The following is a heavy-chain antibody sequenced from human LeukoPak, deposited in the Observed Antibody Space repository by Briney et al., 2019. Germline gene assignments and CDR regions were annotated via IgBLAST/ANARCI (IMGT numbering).Heavy chain of an antibody. J-gene: IGHJ4*02. Sequence: PGGSLRLSCAASGFTFSTYAMTWVRQAPGKGQEWVSAIGGTGDSTYYADSVKGRFTISRDNSKNTLYLQMNSLRAEDTAIYYCAKPYDTSGNYWAPFDYWGQGTLVTVSS. CDR1: GFTFSTYA. CDR3: AKPYDTSGNYWAPFDY. V-gene: IGHV3-23*01. CDR2: IGGTGDST. D-gene: IGHD3-22*01.